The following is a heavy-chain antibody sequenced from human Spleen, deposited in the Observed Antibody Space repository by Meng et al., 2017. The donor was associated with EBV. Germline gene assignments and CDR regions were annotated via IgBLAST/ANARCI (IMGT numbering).Heavy chain of an antibody. CDR1: GITCSHSA. CDR2: LIPYLGTA. Sequence: QGQVVQSGAEVKRPGSSVKVSGTTSGITCSHSAVSWVRQAPGQRLEWLGGLIPYLGTANYAPKFEGRVTIIADDSTRTHYLELTSLRSDDSGMYYCASESGRGYTPDYWGQGTLVTVSS. D-gene: IGHD3-10*01. J-gene: IGHJ4*02. CDR3: ASESGRGYTPDY. V-gene: IGHV1-69*01.